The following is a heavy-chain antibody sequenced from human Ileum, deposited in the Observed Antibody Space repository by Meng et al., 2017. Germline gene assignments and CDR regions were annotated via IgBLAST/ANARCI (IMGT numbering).Heavy chain of an antibody. V-gene: IGHV3-11*01. CDR2: ISSSGSTI. D-gene: IGHD6-19*01. Sequence: GESLKISCAASGFTFSDYYMSWIRQAPGKGLEWVSYISSSGSTIYYADSVKGRFTISRDNANNSLYLQMNSLRAEDTAVYYCARDREYSSGWYYYYGMDVWGQGTTVTVSS. CDR1: GFTFSDYY. J-gene: IGHJ6*02. CDR3: ARDREYSSGWYYYYGMDV.